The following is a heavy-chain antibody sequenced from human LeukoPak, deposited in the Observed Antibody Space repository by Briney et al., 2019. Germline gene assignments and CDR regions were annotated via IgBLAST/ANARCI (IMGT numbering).Heavy chain of an antibody. Sequence: GGSLRLSCAASGFTFSSLWMSWVRQAPGKGLEWVANIKQDGSAKDYVDSVKGRFTISRDNAKNSLYLQMNSLRAEDTAVYYCARGSTAAANFDYWGQGTLVTVSS. CDR2: IKQDGSAK. D-gene: IGHD2-2*01. CDR1: GFTFSSLW. CDR3: ARGSTAAANFDY. V-gene: IGHV3-7*01. J-gene: IGHJ4*02.